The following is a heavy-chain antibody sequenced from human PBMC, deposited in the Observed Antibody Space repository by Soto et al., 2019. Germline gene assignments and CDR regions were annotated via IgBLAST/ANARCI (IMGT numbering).Heavy chain of an antibody. CDR1: ACTFISYS. D-gene: IGHD6-13*01. CDR3: ARGPAAGASYYYYGMDV. V-gene: IGHV3-21*01. Sequence: TDGSLRLSCAASACTFISYSISWIRQAPGKGLEWVSSISSSSSYIYYADSVKGRFAISRDNAKNSLYLQMNSLRAEDTAVYYCARGPAAGASYYYYGMDVWGQGTTDTAP. J-gene: IGHJ6*02. CDR2: ISSSSSYI.